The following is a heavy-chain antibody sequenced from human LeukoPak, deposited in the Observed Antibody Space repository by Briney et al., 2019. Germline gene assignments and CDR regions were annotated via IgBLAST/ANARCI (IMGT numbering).Heavy chain of an antibody. CDR2: ISYTGSDT. CDR1: GFSFSNYA. V-gene: IGHV3-23*01. CDR3: AKVPYSDYGSGWPPFMDV. Sequence: GGPLRLSCAASGFSFSNYAMSWVRQAPGEGLEWVSTISYTGSDTYYADSVEGRFTISRDNSMNTLYLQMTSLRAEDTAIYYCAKVPYSDYGSGWPPFMDVWGQGTTVAVSS. J-gene: IGHJ6*02. D-gene: IGHD3-10*01.